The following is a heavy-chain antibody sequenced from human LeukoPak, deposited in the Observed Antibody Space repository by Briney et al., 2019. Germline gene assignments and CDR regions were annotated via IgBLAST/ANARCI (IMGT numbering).Heavy chain of an antibody. CDR3: ARDQADYDFWSGYYRGAFDI. D-gene: IGHD3-3*01. CDR1: GGSISSYY. Sequence: SETLSLTCTVSGGSISSYYWSWIRQPAGKGLEWIGRIYTSGSTNYNPSLKSRVTMSVDTSKNQFSLKLSSVTAADTAVYYCARDQADYDFWSGYYRGAFDIWGQGTMVTVSS. V-gene: IGHV4-4*07. CDR2: IYTSGST. J-gene: IGHJ3*02.